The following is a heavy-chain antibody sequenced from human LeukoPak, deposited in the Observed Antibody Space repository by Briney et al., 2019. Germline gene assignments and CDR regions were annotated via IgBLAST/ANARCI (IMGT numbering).Heavy chain of an antibody. CDR1: EFTFGRYR. CDR3: ARDTSPYCGDDCYFDAFDL. J-gene: IGHJ3*01. D-gene: IGHD2-21*02. CDR2: INQDGRKE. Sequence: PGGSLRLSCVASEFTFGRYRMTWVRQAPGKGLEWVANINQDGRKEHYVDSVKGRFTISRDNAKNFLYLQMNSLRAEDTAVYFCARDTSPYCGDDCYFDAFDLWGQGTMVTVSS. V-gene: IGHV3-7*03.